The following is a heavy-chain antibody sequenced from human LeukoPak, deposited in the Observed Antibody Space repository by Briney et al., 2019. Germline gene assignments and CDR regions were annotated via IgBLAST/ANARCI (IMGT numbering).Heavy chain of an antibody. V-gene: IGHV3-23*01. CDR3: AKDPLYYDYVWGSYRNWFDP. D-gene: IGHD3-16*02. CDR1: GFTFSSYA. Sequence: GGSLRLSCAASGFTFSSYAMSWVRQAPGKGLEWVSAISGSGGSTYYADSVKGRFTISRDNSKNTLYLQMNSLRAEDTAVYYCAKDPLYYDYVWGSYRNWFDPWGQGTLVTVSS. CDR2: ISGSGGST. J-gene: IGHJ5*02.